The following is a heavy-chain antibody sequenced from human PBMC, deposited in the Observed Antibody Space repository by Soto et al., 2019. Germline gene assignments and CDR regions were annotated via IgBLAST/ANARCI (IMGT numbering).Heavy chain of an antibody. CDR2: INPSGGST. CDR3: ARAGSGHPPGYYFDY. Sequence: ASVTVSCKASGYTFTSYYMHWVRQAPGQGLEWMGIINPSGGSTSYAQKFQGRVTMTRDTSTSTVYMELSSLRSEDTAVYYCARAGSGHPPGYYFDYWGQGTLVTVSS. V-gene: IGHV1-46*01. CDR1: GYTFTSYY. D-gene: IGHD3-3*01. J-gene: IGHJ4*02.